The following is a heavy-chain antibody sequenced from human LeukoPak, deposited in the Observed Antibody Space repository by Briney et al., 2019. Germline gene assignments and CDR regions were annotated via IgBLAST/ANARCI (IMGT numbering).Heavy chain of an antibody. CDR2: IKQDGSEK. V-gene: IGHV3-7*04. CDR1: GLTFSNYW. D-gene: IGHD2-2*01. Sequence: GGSLRLSCAASGLTFSNYWMSWVRQAPGKGLEWVAKIKQDGSEKYYVDSVKSRFAISRDNAKNSLYLQMDSLRAEDTAVYYCARGRSSSLDYWGQGTLVTVSS. CDR3: ARGRSSSLDY. J-gene: IGHJ4*02.